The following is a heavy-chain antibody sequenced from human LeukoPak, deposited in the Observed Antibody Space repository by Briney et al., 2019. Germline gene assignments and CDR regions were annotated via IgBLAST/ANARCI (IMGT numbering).Heavy chain of an antibody. CDR1: GFTFSSYE. D-gene: IGHD3-16*01. V-gene: IGHV3-48*03. CDR3: VRDRGSSLYRALFDY. J-gene: IGHJ4*02. CDR2: ISSSGSTI. Sequence: GGSLRLSRAASGFTFSSYEMNWVRQAPGKGLEWVSYISSSGSTIYYADSVKGRFTISRDNAKNSLYLQMNSLRAEDTAVYYCVRDRGSSLYRALFDYWGQGTLVTVSS.